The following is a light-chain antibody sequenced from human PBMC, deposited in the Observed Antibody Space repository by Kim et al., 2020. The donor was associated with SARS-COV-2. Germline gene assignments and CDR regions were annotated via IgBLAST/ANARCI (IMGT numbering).Light chain of an antibody. CDR2: KDS. CDR3: QSADSSGTYVV. J-gene: IGLJ2*01. V-gene: IGLV3-25*03. CDR1: ALPKQY. Sequence: SYELTQPPSVSVSPGQTARITCSGDALPKQYAHWYQQKPGQAPVLVIYKDSERPTGIPARFSASSSGTTVTLTISGVQAEDEADYYCQSADSSGTYVVFG.